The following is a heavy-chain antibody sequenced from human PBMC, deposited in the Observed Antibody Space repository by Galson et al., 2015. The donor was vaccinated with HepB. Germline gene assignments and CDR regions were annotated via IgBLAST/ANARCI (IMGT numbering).Heavy chain of an antibody. CDR2: IIPIFGTT. Sequence: SVKVSCKASGGTFSNYIFSWVRQAPGQGLEWMGGIIPIFGTTESAQKFQDRVTITADESTSTAYMEVSSLRFEDTAVYYCARGKQTYGLDVWGQGTTVTVSS. CDR3: ARGKQTYGLDV. D-gene: IGHD1/OR15-1a*01. V-gene: IGHV1-69*13. J-gene: IGHJ6*02. CDR1: GGTFSNYI.